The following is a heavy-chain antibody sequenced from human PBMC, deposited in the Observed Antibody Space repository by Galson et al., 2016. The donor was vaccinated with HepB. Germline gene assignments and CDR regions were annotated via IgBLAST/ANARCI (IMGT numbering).Heavy chain of an antibody. Sequence: ETLSLPCAVSGGSFSSYSWSWIRQPPGKGLEWIGYIYHTGSTNYNPSLNSRVTISVDKSKNQFSLKLSSVSAADTAVYYCARVTRRGWSYFDSWGQGTLVTVSS. CDR1: GGSFSSYS. J-gene: IGHJ4*02. D-gene: IGHD6-19*01. V-gene: IGHV4-59*01. CDR2: IYHTGST. CDR3: ARVTRRGWSYFDS.